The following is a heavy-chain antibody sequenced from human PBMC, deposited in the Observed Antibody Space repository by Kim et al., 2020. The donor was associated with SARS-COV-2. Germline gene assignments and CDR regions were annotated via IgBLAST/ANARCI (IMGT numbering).Heavy chain of an antibody. CDR1: GFTFSSYS. Sequence: GGSLRLSCAASGFTFSSYSMNWVRQAPGKGLEWVSSISSSSSYIYYADSVKGRFTISRDNAKNSLYLQMNSLRAEDTAVYYCARVSGSSLGSSYWGQGTLVTVSS. J-gene: IGHJ4*02. CDR2: ISSSSSYI. D-gene: IGHD1-26*01. CDR3: ARVSGSSLGSSY. V-gene: IGHV3-21*01.